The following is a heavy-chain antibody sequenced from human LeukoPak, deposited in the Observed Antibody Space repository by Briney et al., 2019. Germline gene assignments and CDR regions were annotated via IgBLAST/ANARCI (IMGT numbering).Heavy chain of an antibody. V-gene: IGHV4-39*01. CDR2: IYYSGST. CDR1: GGSISSSSYY. D-gene: IGHD3-9*01. CDR3: ARHIFSPSGSIDY. J-gene: IGHJ4*02. Sequence: ASETLSLTCTVSGGSISSSSYYWGWIRQPPGKGLEWIGSIYYSGSTYYNPSLRSRVTISVDTSKNQFSLKLSSVTAADTAVYYCARHIFSPSGSIDYWGQGTLVTVSS.